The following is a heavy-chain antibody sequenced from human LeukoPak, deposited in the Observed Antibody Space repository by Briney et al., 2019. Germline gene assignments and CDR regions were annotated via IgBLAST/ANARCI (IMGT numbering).Heavy chain of an antibody. J-gene: IGHJ3*02. CDR2: IYHSGST. Sequence: SETLSLTCAVSGGSISSGGYSWSWIRQPPGKGLEWIGYIYHSGSTYYNPSLKSRVTISVDRSKNQFSLKLSSVTAADTAVYYCARDFRYFDWSLFADWALDAFDIWGQGTMVTVPS. CDR1: GGSISSGGYS. D-gene: IGHD3-9*01. V-gene: IGHV4-30-2*01. CDR3: ARDFRYFDWSLFADWALDAFDI.